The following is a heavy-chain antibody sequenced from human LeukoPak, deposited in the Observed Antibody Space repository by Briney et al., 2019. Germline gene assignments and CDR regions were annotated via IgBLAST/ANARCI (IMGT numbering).Heavy chain of an antibody. CDR2: IYYSGST. D-gene: IGHD3-10*01. J-gene: IGHJ4*02. V-gene: IGHV4-31*03. Sequence: PSETLSLTCTVSGGSISSGGYYWSWIRQHPGKGLEWIGYIYYSGSTYYNPSLKSRVTISVDTSKNQFSLKLSSVTAADTAVYYCAREPWSGSEVDYWGQGTLVTVSS. CDR1: GGSISSGGYY. CDR3: AREPWSGSEVDY.